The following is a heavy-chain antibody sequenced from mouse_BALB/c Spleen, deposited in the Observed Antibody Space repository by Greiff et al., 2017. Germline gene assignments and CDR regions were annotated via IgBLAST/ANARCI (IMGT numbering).Heavy chain of an antibody. CDR1: GFTFSSFG. J-gene: IGHJ2*01. CDR3: ARYWDY. CDR2: ISSGSSTI. Sequence: DVHLVESGGGLVQPGGSRKLSCAASGFTFSSFGMHWVRQAPEKGLEWVAYISSGSSTIYYADTVKGRFTISRDNPKNTLFLQMTSLRSEDTAMYYCARYWDYWGQGTTLTVSS. V-gene: IGHV5-17*02. D-gene: IGHD4-1*01.